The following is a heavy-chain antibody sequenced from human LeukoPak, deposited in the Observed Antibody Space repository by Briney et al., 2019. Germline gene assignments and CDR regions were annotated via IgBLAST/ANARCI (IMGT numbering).Heavy chain of an antibody. V-gene: IGHV4-4*07. Sequence: SETLSLTGTVSGGSISSYYWSWIRQPAGKGLEWIGRIYTSGSTNYNPSLKSRVTMSVDTSKNQFSLKLSSVTAADTAVYYCARTNSSGWWNYFDYWGQGTLVTVSS. CDR3: ARTNSSGWWNYFDY. D-gene: IGHD6-19*01. CDR1: GGSISSYY. J-gene: IGHJ4*02. CDR2: IYTSGST.